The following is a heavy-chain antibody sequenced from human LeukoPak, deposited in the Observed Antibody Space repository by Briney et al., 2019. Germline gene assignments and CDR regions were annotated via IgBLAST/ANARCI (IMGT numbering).Heavy chain of an antibody. CDR2: ISAYNGNT. D-gene: IGHD3-22*01. CDR3: ARVENYYDSSGYADY. Sequence: ASVKVSCKASGYTFTSYYMHWVRQAPGQGLEWMGWISAYNGNTNYAQKLQGRVTMTTDTSTSTAYMELRSLRSDDTAVYYCARVENYYDSSGYADYWGQGTLVTVSS. V-gene: IGHV1-18*04. CDR1: GYTFTSYY. J-gene: IGHJ4*02.